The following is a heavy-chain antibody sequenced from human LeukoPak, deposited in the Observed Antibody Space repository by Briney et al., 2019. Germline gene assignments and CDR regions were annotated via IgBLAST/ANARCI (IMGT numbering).Heavy chain of an antibody. J-gene: IGHJ4*02. CDR1: GFTFSSYA. CDR2: ISGSGGST. V-gene: IGHV3-23*01. CDR3: AKKPSYDSSGYYFFDY. Sequence: GGSLRLSCVASGFTFSSYAMSWVRQAPGKGLEWVSAISGSGGSTYYADSVKGRFTISRDNSKNTLYLQMNSLRAEDMAVYYCAKKPSYDSSGYYFFDYWGQGTLVTVSS. D-gene: IGHD3-22*01.